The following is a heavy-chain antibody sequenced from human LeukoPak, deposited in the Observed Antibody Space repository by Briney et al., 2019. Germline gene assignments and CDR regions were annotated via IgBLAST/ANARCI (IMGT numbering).Heavy chain of an antibody. J-gene: IGHJ4*02. CDR2: INPNSGGT. Sequence: GRSLRLSCAASGFTFTGYYMYWVRQAPGQGLEWMGWINPNSGGTNYAQKFQGRVTMTRDTSISTAYMELSRLRSDDTAVYYCASQGQLVEGVYFDYWGQGTLVTVSS. CDR1: GFTFTGYY. V-gene: IGHV1-2*02. CDR3: ASQGQLVEGVYFDY. D-gene: IGHD6-6*01.